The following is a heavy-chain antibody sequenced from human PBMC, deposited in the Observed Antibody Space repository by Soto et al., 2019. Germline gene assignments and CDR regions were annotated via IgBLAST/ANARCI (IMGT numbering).Heavy chain of an antibody. CDR1: GFAFISYG. J-gene: IGHJ3*02. CDR3: ARAGPAYGDYESAFDI. CDR2: IWYDGSNK. V-gene: IGHV3-33*01. Sequence: QVQLVESGGGVVQPGRSLRLSCAASGFAFISYGMHWVRQAPGKGLEWVAVIWYDGSNKYYADSVKGRFTISRDNSKNTLYLQMNSLRAEDTAVYYCARAGPAYGDYESAFDIWGQGTMVTVSS. D-gene: IGHD4-17*01.